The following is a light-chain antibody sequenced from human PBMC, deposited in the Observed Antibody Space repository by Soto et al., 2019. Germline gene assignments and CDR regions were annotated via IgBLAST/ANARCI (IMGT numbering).Light chain of an antibody. J-gene: IGKJ1*01. CDR1: QSVSSN. Sequence: ERVMTQSPATLSVSPGERATLSCSASQSVSSNLALFQHKPGQAPRLLIYGASTRATGVPARFSGSGSGTEFTRTITSLQSEDFAVYYCQQYDDWGTFGPGTKVEIK. CDR3: QQYDDWGT. CDR2: GAS. V-gene: IGKV3-15*01.